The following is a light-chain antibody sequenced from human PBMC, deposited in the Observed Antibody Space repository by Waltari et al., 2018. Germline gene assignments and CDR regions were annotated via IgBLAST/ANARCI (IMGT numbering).Light chain of an antibody. CDR2: SNN. V-gene: IGLV1-44*01. Sequence: QSVLTQPPSASGTPGQRVTISCSGSTSNIGRKSVTWYQQLPGTAPKLLVYSNNQRPSGVPDRFSGSKSGTSASLGISGLQSEDETDYYCAAWDDSLKGPVFGGGTKVTVL. CDR3: AAWDDSLKGPV. J-gene: IGLJ3*02. CDR1: TSNIGRKS.